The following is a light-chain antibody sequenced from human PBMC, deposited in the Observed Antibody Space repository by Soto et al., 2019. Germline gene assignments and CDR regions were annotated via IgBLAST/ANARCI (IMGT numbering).Light chain of an antibody. Sequence: SYELTQPPSVSVAPGQTARITCWGSNIGSKSVHWYQQKPGQAPVLIVYDDSDRPSGIPERFSGSNSGNTATLTISRVEAGDEADYYCQVWDSSSDHVVFGGGTQLTVL. CDR1: NIGSKS. CDR3: QVWDSSSDHVV. CDR2: DDS. V-gene: IGLV3-21*02. J-gene: IGLJ2*01.